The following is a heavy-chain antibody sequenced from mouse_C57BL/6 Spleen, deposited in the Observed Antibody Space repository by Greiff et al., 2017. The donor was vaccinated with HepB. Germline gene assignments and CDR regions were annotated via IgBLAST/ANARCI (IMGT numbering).Heavy chain of an antibody. Sequence: EVQLQQSGPELVKPGASVKISCKASGYTFTDYYMNWVKQSHGKSLEWIGDINPNNGGTSYNQKFKGKATLTVDKSSSTAYMELRSLTSEDSAVYYCARRFSSFDYWGQGTTLTVSS. V-gene: IGHV1-26*01. CDR3: ARRFSSFDY. CDR1: GYTFTDYY. J-gene: IGHJ2*01. CDR2: INPNNGGT.